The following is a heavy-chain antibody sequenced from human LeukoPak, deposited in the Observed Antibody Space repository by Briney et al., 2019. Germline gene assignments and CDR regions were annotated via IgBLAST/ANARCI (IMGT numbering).Heavy chain of an antibody. J-gene: IGHJ3*02. Sequence: ASVKVSCKASGYTFTSYGISWVRQPPGQGLEWMGWISAYNGNTNYAQKLQGKVTMTTDTSTSTAYMELRSVRSDETAVYYCASEKYRLRRFFVGAFDIWGEGRMVTVSS. CDR1: GYTFTSYG. CDR2: ISAYNGNT. CDR3: ASEKYRLRRFFVGAFDI. V-gene: IGHV1-18*04. D-gene: IGHD2-2*01.